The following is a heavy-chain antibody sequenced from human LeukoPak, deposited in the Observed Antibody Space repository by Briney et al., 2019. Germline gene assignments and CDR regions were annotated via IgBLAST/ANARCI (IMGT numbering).Heavy chain of an antibody. D-gene: IGHD2-2*02. J-gene: IGHJ5*02. CDR2: INHSGST. V-gene: IGHV4-34*01. CDR3: ASRVAPAAIRSYRKGWFDP. Sequence: PSETLSLTCAVYGGSFSGYYWSWIRQPPGKGLEWIGEINHSGSTNYNPSLKSRVTISVDTSKNQFSLKLSSVTAADTAVYYCASRVAPAAIRSYRKGWFDPWGQGTLVTVSS. CDR1: GGSFSGYY.